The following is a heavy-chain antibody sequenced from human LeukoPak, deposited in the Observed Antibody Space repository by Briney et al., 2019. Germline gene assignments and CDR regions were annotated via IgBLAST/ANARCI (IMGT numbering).Heavy chain of an antibody. CDR2: IYPGDSDT. Sequence: GESLKISCKGSGYSFTSYWIGWVRQMPGKGLEWLRIIYPGDSDTRYSPSFQGQVTISADKSISTAYLQWSSLKASDTAMYYCARREDDILTGYYEPYFDYWGQGTLVTVSS. J-gene: IGHJ4*02. D-gene: IGHD3-9*01. V-gene: IGHV5-51*01. CDR3: ARREDDILTGYYEPYFDY. CDR1: GYSFTSYW.